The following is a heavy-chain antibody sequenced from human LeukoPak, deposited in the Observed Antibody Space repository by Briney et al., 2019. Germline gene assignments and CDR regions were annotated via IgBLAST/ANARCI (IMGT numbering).Heavy chain of an antibody. Sequence: PGGSLRLSCAASGLTFSSYSMNWVRQAPGKGLEWVSYISSSSSTIYYADSVKGRFTISRDNAKNTLYLQMDSLRVEDTALYYCARDYTDSRTWFGCLDPWGQGTFVTVSS. D-gene: IGHD3-10*01. V-gene: IGHV3-48*01. J-gene: IGHJ5*02. CDR3: ARDYTDSRTWFGCLDP. CDR1: GLTFSSYS. CDR2: ISSSSSTI.